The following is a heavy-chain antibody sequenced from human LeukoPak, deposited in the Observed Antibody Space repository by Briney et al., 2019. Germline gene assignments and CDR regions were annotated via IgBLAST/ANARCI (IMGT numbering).Heavy chain of an antibody. CDR3: ARGAYSYDRDYYYYMDV. D-gene: IGHD5-18*01. CDR1: GYTFTGYY. J-gene: IGHJ6*03. Sequence: ASVKVSCKASGYTFTGYYMHWVRQAPGQGLEWMGRINPNSGGTNYAQKFQGRVTMTRDTPIRTAYMELSRLRSDDTAVYYCARGAYSYDRDYYYYMDVWGKGTTVTVSS. CDR2: INPNSGGT. V-gene: IGHV1-2*06.